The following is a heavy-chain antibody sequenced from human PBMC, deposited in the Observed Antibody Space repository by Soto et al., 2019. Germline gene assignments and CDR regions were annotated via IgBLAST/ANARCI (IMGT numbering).Heavy chain of an antibody. Sequence: ASVKVSCKASGGTFNNYAINWVRQAPGQGLEWMGVIVPMFGTATYAQKFQGRITITADESTGTAYMELSTLTSEDTALYYCARWAGYCTSASCYSALDYWGQGTLVTVSS. V-gene: IGHV1-69*13. CDR1: GGTFNNYA. CDR2: IVPMFGTA. J-gene: IGHJ4*02. D-gene: IGHD2-2*03. CDR3: ARWAGYCTSASCYSALDY.